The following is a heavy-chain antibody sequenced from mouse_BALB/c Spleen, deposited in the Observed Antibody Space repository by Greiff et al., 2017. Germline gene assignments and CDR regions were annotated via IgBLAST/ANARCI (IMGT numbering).Heavy chain of an antibody. J-gene: IGHJ2*01. Sequence: VQLVESGAELVRPGSSVKISCKASGYAFSSYWMNWVKQRPGQGLEWIGQIYPGDGDTNYNGKFKGKATLTADKSSSTAYMQLSSLTSEDSAVYFCARSANWCFDYWGQGTTLTVSS. CDR2: IYPGDGDT. CDR1: GYAFSSYW. V-gene: IGHV1-80*01. CDR3: ARSANWCFDY. D-gene: IGHD4-1*01.